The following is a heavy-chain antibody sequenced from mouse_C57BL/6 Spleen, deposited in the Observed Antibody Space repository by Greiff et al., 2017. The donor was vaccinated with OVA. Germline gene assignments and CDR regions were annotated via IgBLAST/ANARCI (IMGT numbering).Heavy chain of an antibody. Sequence: QVQLQQPGTELVKPGASVKLSCKASGYTFTSYWMHWVKQRPGQGLEWIGNINPSNGGTNYNEKFKSKATLTVDKSSSTAYMQRSSLTSEDSAVYFCARGGSTVVARDWYFDVWGTGTTVTVSS. CDR2: INPSNGGT. J-gene: IGHJ1*03. CDR1: GYTFTSYW. V-gene: IGHV1-53*01. D-gene: IGHD1-1*01. CDR3: ARGGSTVVARDWYFDV.